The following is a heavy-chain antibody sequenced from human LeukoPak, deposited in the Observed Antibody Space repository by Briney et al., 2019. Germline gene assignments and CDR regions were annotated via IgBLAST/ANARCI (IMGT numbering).Heavy chain of an antibody. J-gene: IGHJ6*03. Sequence: ASVKVSCKASGYTFTSYGISWVRQAPGQGLEWMGWISAYNGNTNYAQKLQGRVTMTTDTYTSTAYMELRSLRSDDTAVYYCARDGDIVVVPADNTYYYYYMDVWGKGTTVTVSS. CDR3: ARDGDIVVVPADNTYYYYYMDV. V-gene: IGHV1-18*01. CDR1: GYTFTSYG. D-gene: IGHD2-2*01. CDR2: ISAYNGNT.